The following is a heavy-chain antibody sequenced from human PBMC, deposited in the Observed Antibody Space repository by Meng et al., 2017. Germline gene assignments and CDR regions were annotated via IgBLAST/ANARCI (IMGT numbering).Heavy chain of an antibody. D-gene: IGHD1-26*01. CDR3: ARGSYSFDS. J-gene: IGHJ4*02. CDR2: AYYRSKWYH. Sequence: QLKKSGPGLVKPSRPLSLTCAISGDSGSSNSAAWNWIRQSPSRGLEWLGRAYYRSKWYHDYAESVKSRISIDPDTSKNQFSLQLRSVTPEDSAVYYCARGSYSFDSWGQRTLVTVSS. V-gene: IGHV6-1*01. CDR1: GDSGSSNSAA.